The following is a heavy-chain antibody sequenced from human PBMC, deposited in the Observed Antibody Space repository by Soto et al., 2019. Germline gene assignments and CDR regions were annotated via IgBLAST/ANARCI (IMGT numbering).Heavy chain of an antibody. Sequence: ASVKVSCKASGYTFTRYHINWVRQATGQGLEWMGWMNPNSGNTGYAQKFQGRVTMTRNTSISTAYMELSSLTSEDTAVYYCARELYSGSAVSDSSGQGSLVTVSS. CDR2: MNPNSGNT. D-gene: IGHD6-6*01. CDR1: GYTFTRYH. J-gene: IGHJ4*02. CDR3: ARELYSGSAVSDS. V-gene: IGHV1-8*01.